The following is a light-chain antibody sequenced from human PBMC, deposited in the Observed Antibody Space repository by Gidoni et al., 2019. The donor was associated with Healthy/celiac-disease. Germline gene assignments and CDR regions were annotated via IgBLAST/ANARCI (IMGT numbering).Light chain of an antibody. CDR2: QDS. CDR1: KLGDKY. CDR3: QAWDSSKVV. Sequence: SYELTQPPSVSVSPGQTASITCSGDKLGDKYACWHQQKPGQSPVLVIYQDSKRPSGIPERFSGSNSGNTATLTISGTQAMDEADYYCQAWDSSKVVFGGGTKLTVL. J-gene: IGLJ2*01. V-gene: IGLV3-1*01.